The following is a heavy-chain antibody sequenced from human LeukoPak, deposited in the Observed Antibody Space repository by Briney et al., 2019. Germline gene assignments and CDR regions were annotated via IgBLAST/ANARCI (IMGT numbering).Heavy chain of an antibody. CDR1: GYTFTGYY. CDR3: AKSDIVVVPAAHD. D-gene: IGHD2-2*01. V-gene: IGHV1-2*02. J-gene: IGHJ4*02. Sequence: ASVKVSCKASGYTFTGYYMHWVRQAPGQGLEWMGWINPNSGGTNYAQKFQGRVTMTRDTSISTAYMELSRLRSDDTAVYYCAKSDIVVVPAAHDWGQGTLVTVSS. CDR2: INPNSGGT.